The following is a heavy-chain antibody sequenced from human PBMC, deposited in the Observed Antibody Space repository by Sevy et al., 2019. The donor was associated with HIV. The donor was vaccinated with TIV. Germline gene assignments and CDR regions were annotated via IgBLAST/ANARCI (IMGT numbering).Heavy chain of an antibody. V-gene: IGHV3-30*02. J-gene: IGHJ4*02. CDR2: IQYDGGNK. CDR1: GFTFNSHG. D-gene: IGHD7-27*01. CDR3: VKDPLISLGADLFDY. Sequence: GESLKISCATSGFTFNSHGMHWVRQAPGKGLEWVSFIQYDGGNKNYADSVKGQFTISRDNSKNTLYLQLSSLRTEDTALYYCVKDPLISLGADLFDYWGQGTMVTVSS.